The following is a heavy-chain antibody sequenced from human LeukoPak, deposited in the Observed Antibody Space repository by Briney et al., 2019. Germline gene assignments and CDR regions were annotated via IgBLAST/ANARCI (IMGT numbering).Heavy chain of an antibody. Sequence: PGGSLRLSCAASGFTFSSYAMSWVRQAPGKGLEWVSAISGSGGSTYYADSVKGRFTISRDNSKNTLYLQMNSLRAEDTAVYYCAKSEALRFLERLLHLDYWGQGTLVTVSS. CDR2: ISGSGGST. V-gene: IGHV3-23*01. CDR1: GFTFSSYA. CDR3: AKSEALRFLERLLHLDY. J-gene: IGHJ4*02. D-gene: IGHD3-3*01.